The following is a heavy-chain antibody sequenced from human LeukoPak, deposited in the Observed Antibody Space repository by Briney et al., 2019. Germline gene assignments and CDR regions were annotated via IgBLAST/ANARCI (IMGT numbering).Heavy chain of an antibody. Sequence: ASVKVSCKASGYTFTSYYMHWVRQAPGQGLEWMGWISAYNGNTNHAQKLQGRVTMTTDTSTSTAYMELRSLRSDDTAVYYCARASVELPTDYWGQGTLVTVSS. V-gene: IGHV1-18*04. CDR3: ARASVELPTDY. CDR2: ISAYNGNT. D-gene: IGHD1-7*01. J-gene: IGHJ4*02. CDR1: GYTFTSYY.